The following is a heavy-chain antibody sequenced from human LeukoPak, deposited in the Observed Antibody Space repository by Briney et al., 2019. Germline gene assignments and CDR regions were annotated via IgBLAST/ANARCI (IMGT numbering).Heavy chain of an antibody. V-gene: IGHV4-30-4*01. CDR1: GGSISSGDYY. J-gene: IGHJ4*02. CDR3: ARTYYYGSGSNDY. CDR2: INHSGST. D-gene: IGHD3-10*01. Sequence: SQTLSLTCTVSGGSISSGDYYWSWIRQPPGKGLEWIGEINHSGSTNYNPSLKSRVTISVDTSKNQFSLKLSSVTAADTAVYYCARTYYYGSGSNDYWGQGTLVTVSS.